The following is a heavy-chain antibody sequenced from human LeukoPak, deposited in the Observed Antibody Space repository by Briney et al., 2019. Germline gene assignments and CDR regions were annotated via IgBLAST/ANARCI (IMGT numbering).Heavy chain of an antibody. D-gene: IGHD6-19*01. CDR3: ARGGAVAGLF. CDR1: GFTFSSYK. Sequence: PGGSLRLSCAVSGFTFSSYKMNWVRQAPGKGLEWVSYISSSGNTVYYPDSVKGRFTISRDNAKNSLYLQMNSLRGDDTAVYYCARGGAVAGLFWGQGTLVTVSS. J-gene: IGHJ1*01. CDR2: ISSSGNTV. V-gene: IGHV3-48*03.